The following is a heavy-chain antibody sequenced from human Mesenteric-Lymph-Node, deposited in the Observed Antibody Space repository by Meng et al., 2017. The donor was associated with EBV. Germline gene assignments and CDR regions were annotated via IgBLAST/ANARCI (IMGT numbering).Heavy chain of an antibody. Sequence: QLVQAGGEEKTPGASVEVSSTTSGYTFTSYDINWVRQATGQGVEWIGWMNPDNGTTASAEKFQGRVTMTRNTSTNTAYMELNSLTSEDTAVYYCSRDSIYKGRDSWGQGTLVTVSS. CDR2: MNPDNGTT. J-gene: IGHJ4*02. CDR1: GYTFTSYD. D-gene: IGHD1-1*01. CDR3: SRDSIYKGRDS. V-gene: IGHV1-8*01.